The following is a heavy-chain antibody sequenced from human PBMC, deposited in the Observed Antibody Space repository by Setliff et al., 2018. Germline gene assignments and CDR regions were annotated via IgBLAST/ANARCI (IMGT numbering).Heavy chain of an antibody. J-gene: IGHJ3*01. CDR1: GYTFTRYY. CDR2: ISSYNDVT. V-gene: IGHV1-18*01. CDR3: AISTLSICSGGSCPNAFDV. Sequence: ASVKVSCKASGYTFTRYYMYWVRQAPGQGLEWVGWISSYNDVTSYAQRFQGRVTLTTDTSTSAAYMELRTLRSDDTAVYYCAISTLSICSGGSCPNAFDVWGQGTMVTVSS. D-gene: IGHD2-15*01.